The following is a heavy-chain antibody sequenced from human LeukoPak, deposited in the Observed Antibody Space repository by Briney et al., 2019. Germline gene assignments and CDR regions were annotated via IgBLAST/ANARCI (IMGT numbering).Heavy chain of an antibody. Sequence: GRSLRLSCVASGFTFKSYGMHWVRQAPGKGLEWVAIIWYDGNNKYYADFVKGRFTTSRDNSKNTLYLQMNRLRADATAVYYCARVSGYSGTWYVDYWGQGTLVTVSS. J-gene: IGHJ4*02. CDR3: ARVSGYSGTWYVDY. CDR1: GFTFKSYG. CDR2: IWYDGNNK. V-gene: IGHV3-33*01. D-gene: IGHD6-13*01.